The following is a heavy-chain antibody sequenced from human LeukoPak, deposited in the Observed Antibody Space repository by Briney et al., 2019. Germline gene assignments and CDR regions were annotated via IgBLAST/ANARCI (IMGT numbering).Heavy chain of an antibody. CDR2: ISDSGGST. J-gene: IGHJ4*02. D-gene: IGHD2-2*01. Sequence: GGSLRLSCAASEFTFSSYAMSWVRQAPGKGLEWVSAISDSGGSTYYADSVKGRFTISRDNSKNTVYLHMNSLRAEDTAVYYCAKDRRACSSSSCYYRFDYWGQGTLVTVSS. CDR3: AKDRRACSSSSCYYRFDY. CDR1: EFTFSSYA. V-gene: IGHV3-23*01.